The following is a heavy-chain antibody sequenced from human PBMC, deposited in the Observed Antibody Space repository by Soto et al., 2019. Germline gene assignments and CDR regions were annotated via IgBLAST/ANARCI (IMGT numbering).Heavy chain of an antibody. Sequence: GGSLRLSCAASGFTFSSYAMSWVRQAPGKGLEWVSAISGSGGSTYYADSVKGRFTISRDNSKNTLYLQMNSLRAEDTAVYYCAKDDGDFWSGYSTRPIDYWGQGTLVTVSS. CDR2: ISGSGGST. J-gene: IGHJ4*02. CDR3: AKDDGDFWSGYSTRPIDY. CDR1: GFTFSSYA. D-gene: IGHD3-3*01. V-gene: IGHV3-23*01.